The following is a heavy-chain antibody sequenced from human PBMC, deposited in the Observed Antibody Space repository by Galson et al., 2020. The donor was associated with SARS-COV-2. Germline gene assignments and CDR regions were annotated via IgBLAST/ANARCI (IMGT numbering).Heavy chain of an antibody. J-gene: IGHJ6*02. CDR2: TPYDGSNE. CDR1: GFTFSSYA. CDR3: ARDRRRSDGLDFERVVDAMTGLGYYYAGMDV. Sequence: GGSLRLSCAASGFTFSSYAMHWVRQAPGKGLEWVAVTPYDGSNEYYADSVKGRFTISRDNSKNTLYLQMNSLRGEDTAVYYCARDRRRSDGLDFERVVDAMTGLGYYYAGMDVWCQGTTVTGSS. D-gene: IGHD2-8*02. V-gene: IGHV3-30*04.